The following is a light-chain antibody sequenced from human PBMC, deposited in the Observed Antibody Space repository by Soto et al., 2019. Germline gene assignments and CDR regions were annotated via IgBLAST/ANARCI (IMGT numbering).Light chain of an antibody. Sequence: IQMTQSPSSLSASVGDTVTITCRAHQDIIDYLAWFQQQPGKVPTLLIYGVSTLQSGVPSRFSGSISGTDFTLTINSLQPEDVATYYCQDYNTIPITFGGGTKVEIK. CDR3: QDYNTIPIT. J-gene: IGKJ4*01. CDR2: GVS. CDR1: QDIIDY. V-gene: IGKV1-27*01.